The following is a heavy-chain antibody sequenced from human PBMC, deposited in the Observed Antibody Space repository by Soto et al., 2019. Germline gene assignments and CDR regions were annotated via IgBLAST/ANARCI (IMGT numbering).Heavy chain of an antibody. CDR3: ARDPVGVTYFDY. D-gene: IGHD1-26*01. Sequence: SETLSLTCTVGSISTYYWNWIRQPPGKGLEWIGYIYYMGRTNYNPSLKSRVTMSIDTSKNQFSLKLTSVTAADTAVYYCARDPVGVTYFDYWGQGALVTVSS. V-gene: IGHV4-59*01. CDR2: IYYMGRT. CDR1: SISTYY. J-gene: IGHJ4*02.